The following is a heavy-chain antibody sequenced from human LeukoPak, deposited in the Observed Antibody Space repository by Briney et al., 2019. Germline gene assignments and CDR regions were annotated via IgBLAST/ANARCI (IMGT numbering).Heavy chain of an antibody. V-gene: IGHV1-8*02. D-gene: IGHD6-13*01. CDR2: MNPNSGNT. CDR3: ARARMGSSWQEVDY. CDR1: GGTFSSYA. Sequence: ASVKVSCKASGGTFSSYAISWVRQATGQGLEWMGWMNPNSGNTGYAQKFQGRVTMTRNTSISTAYMELSSLRSEDTAVYYCARARMGSSWQEVDYWGQGTLVTVSS. J-gene: IGHJ4*02.